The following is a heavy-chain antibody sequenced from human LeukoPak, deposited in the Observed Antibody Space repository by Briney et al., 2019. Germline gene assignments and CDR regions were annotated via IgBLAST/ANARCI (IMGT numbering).Heavy chain of an antibody. J-gene: IGHJ6*02. CDR2: ISSSSSTI. V-gene: IGHV3-48*01. Sequence: GGSLRLSCAASGFTVSSNYMSWVRQAPGKGLEWVSYISSSSSTIYYADSVKGRFTISRDNAKNSLYLQMNSLRAEDTAVYYCVRAYYGMDVWGQGTTVTVSS. CDR3: VRAYYGMDV. CDR1: GFTVSSNY.